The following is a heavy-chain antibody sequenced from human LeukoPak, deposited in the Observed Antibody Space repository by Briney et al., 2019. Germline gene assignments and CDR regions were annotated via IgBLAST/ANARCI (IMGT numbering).Heavy chain of an antibody. CDR3: ARDNEYSSSSSYSTDV. J-gene: IGHJ6*03. D-gene: IGHD6-6*01. Sequence: GGSLRLSCAASGFTFDDYGMSWVRQAPGKGLEWVSGINWNGGSTGYADSVKGRFTISRDNAKNSLYLQMNSLRAEDTALYYCARDNEYSSSSSYSTDVWGKGTTVTVSS. CDR2: INWNGGST. V-gene: IGHV3-20*04. CDR1: GFTFDDYG.